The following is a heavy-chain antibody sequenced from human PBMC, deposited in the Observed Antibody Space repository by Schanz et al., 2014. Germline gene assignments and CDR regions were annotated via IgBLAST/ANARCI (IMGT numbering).Heavy chain of an antibody. J-gene: IGHJ5*02. V-gene: IGHV3-7*01. D-gene: IGHD1-1*01. CDR2: IKKDGSEK. Sequence: EVQLAESGGGLVQPGGSLRLSCAASGFTFSGFWKTWVRQAPGKGLEWVANIKKDGSEKYDVDSVKGRFTISRDNAKNSLFLQMNSLRPEDTAVYYCARGRELESWGQGTLVTVSS. CDR3: ARGRELES. CDR1: GFTFSGFW.